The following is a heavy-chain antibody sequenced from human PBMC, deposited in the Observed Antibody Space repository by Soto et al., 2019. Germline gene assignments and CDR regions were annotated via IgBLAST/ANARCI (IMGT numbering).Heavy chain of an antibody. J-gene: IGHJ6*02. D-gene: IGHD3-3*01. V-gene: IGHV3-23*01. CDR2: ISGSGGST. CDR3: AKVPLTYYDFWSGYYDYYYYYGMDV. CDR1: GFTFSSYA. Sequence: EVQLLESGGGLVQPGGSLRLSCAASGFTFSSYAMSWVRQAPGKGLEWVSAISGSGGSTYYADSVKGRFTISRDNSKNTLYLQMNSLRAEDTAVYYCAKVPLTYYDFWSGYYDYYYYYGMDVWGQGTTVTVSS.